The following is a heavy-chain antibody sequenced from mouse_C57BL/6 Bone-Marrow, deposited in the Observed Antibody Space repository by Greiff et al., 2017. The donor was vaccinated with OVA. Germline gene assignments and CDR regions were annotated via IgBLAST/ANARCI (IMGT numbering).Heavy chain of an antibody. CDR3: ASRELRWCAY. Sequence: VQLQQSGAELVKPGASVKISCKASGYAFSGYWMHWVKQRPGKGLEWIGPIYPGDGDTNYNVKFKGKATLTADKSSSTAYMQHSSLSSEKSAVYLCASRELRWCAYWGQGTIVTVSA. CDR2: IYPGDGDT. J-gene: IGHJ3*01. CDR1: GYAFSGYW. D-gene: IGHD1-1*01. V-gene: IGHV1-80*01.